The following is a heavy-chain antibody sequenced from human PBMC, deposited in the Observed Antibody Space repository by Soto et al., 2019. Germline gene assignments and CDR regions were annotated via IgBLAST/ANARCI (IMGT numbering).Heavy chain of an antibody. CDR1: GFTFGSYA. CDR2: ISVGGGSI. V-gene: IGHV3-48*02. J-gene: IGHJ3*01. CDR3: VRDHRWAFDF. Sequence: DVQLVESGGGLVQPGGSLRVSCVASGFTFGSYALNWVRQAPGKGLEWVSYISVGGGSIFYADSVKGRFTISRGDATNSLYLQMNSLRDEDTAVYYCVRDHRWAFDFWGQGTMVTVSS. D-gene: IGHD2-15*01.